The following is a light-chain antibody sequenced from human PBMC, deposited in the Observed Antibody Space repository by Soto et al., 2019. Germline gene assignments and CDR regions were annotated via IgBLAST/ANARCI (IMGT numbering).Light chain of an antibody. CDR2: AAS. CDR3: QQYHNYWT. J-gene: IGKJ1*01. Sequence: DIQMTQSPSSLSASVGDRVTITCRASQSISSYLNWYQQKPGKAPKLLIYAASSLQSGVPSRFSGSGSGTEFTLTISSLQPEDFATYYCQQYHNYWTFGQGTKVDIK. CDR1: QSISSY. V-gene: IGKV1-39*01.